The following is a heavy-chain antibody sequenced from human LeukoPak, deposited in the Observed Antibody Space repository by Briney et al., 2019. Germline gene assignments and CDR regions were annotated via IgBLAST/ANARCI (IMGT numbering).Heavy chain of an antibody. D-gene: IGHD3-22*01. CDR1: GGTFSSYA. J-gene: IGHJ6*02. V-gene: IGHV1-69*04. CDR3: ARRHSYYYESSDYYHYCYGMDV. CDR2: IIPFLGMP. Sequence: ASVKVSCKASGGTFSSYAVNWVRQAPGQGLEWVGRIIPFLGMPNYAQKFQGRVTITADKSTSTAYVVLSSLRSDDTAVYYCARRHSYYYESSDYYHYCYGMDVWGQGTTVTVSS.